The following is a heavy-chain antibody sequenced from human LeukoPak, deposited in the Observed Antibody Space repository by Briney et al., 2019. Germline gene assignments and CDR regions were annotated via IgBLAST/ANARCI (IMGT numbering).Heavy chain of an antibody. D-gene: IGHD3-3*01. Sequence: GGSLRLSCAASGFTFSSYWMSWVRQAPGKGLEWVVNIKQDGSEKYYVDSVKGRFTISRDNAKNSLYLQMNSLRAEDTAVYYCARVLGIFGVVIDVWGKGTTVTVSS. CDR2: IKQDGSEK. V-gene: IGHV3-7*01. J-gene: IGHJ6*04. CDR1: GFTFSSYW. CDR3: ARVLGIFGVVIDV.